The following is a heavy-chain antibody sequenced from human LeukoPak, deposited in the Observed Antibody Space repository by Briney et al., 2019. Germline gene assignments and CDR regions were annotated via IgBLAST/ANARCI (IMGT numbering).Heavy chain of an antibody. Sequence: ETLSLTCTVSGGSISSYYWSWVRQAPGKGLEWVSAISGSGGSTYYADSVKGRFTISRDNSKNTLYLQMNSLRAEDTAVYYCAKESLSELERLLSRGLFGYFDYWGQGTLVTVSS. J-gene: IGHJ4*02. D-gene: IGHD1-1*01. CDR3: AKESLSELERLLSRGLFGYFDY. CDR2: ISGSGGST. V-gene: IGHV3-23*01. CDR1: GGSISSYY.